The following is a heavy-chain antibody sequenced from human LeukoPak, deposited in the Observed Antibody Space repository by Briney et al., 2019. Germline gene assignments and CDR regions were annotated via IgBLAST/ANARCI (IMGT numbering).Heavy chain of an antibody. J-gene: IGHJ4*02. CDR2: INHSGST. V-gene: IGHV4-39*07. D-gene: IGHD4-17*01. CDR1: GGSIRSSYYY. Sequence: PSETLSLTCTVSGGSIRSSYYYWGWIRQPPGKGLEWIGEINHSGSTNYNPSLKSRVTISVDTSKDQFSLKLSSVTAADTAVYYCAILNYGDSDRYFDYWGQGTLVTVSS. CDR3: AILNYGDSDRYFDY.